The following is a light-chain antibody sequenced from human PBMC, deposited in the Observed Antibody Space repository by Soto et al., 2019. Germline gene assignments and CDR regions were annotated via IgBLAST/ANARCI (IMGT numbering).Light chain of an antibody. CDR2: DAS. CDR3: QQYDSFSVWT. J-gene: IGKJ1*01. V-gene: IGKV1-5*01. CDR1: QGISGW. Sequence: DIQMTQSPSTLSAYVGDRVTITCRASQGISGWLAWYQQKAGKAPRLLIFDASSLMSGVPSRFSGSGYGTEFTLTINRLQPDDSATYYCQQYDSFSVWTFGQGTKVEIK.